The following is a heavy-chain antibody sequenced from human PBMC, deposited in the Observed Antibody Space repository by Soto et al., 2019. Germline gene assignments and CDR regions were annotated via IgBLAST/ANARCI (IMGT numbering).Heavy chain of an antibody. CDR2: VSPYNGDT. CDR3: AREVGHMDV. V-gene: IGHV1-18*04. Sequence: GASVKVSCKAFGYTFTTYGINWVRQAPGQGLEWMGWVSPYNGDTTYAQKVQGRVTMTTDTSTSTAYLELGSLRSDDTAVYYCAREVGHMDVWGQGTTVTVSS. J-gene: IGHJ6*02. CDR1: GYTFTTYG.